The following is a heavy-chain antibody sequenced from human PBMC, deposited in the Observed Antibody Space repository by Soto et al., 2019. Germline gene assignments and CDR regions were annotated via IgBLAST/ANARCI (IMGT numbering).Heavy chain of an antibody. CDR3: ARGHCSGGSCYWFDP. CDR2: IIPIFGTA. Sequence: SVKVSCKASGGTFSSYAISWVRQSPGQGLEWMGGIIPIFGTANYAQKFQGRVTITADESTSTAYMELSSLRSEDTAVYYCARGHCSGGSCYWFDPWGQGTLVTVSS. CDR1: GGTFSSYA. J-gene: IGHJ5*02. D-gene: IGHD2-15*01. V-gene: IGHV1-69*13.